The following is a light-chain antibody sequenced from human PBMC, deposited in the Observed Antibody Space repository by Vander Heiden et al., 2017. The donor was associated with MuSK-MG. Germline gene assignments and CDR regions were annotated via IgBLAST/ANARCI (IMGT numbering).Light chain of an antibody. Sequence: DIQMTQSPSSLSASVGDRVTITCRASQTIIYYLNWYQQKPGEAPKLLIYAASSLQSGVPARFSGSGSGTDFTLTISRLQPEDFATYYCQQSDISPITFGQGTRMEIK. J-gene: IGKJ5*01. CDR3: QQSDISPIT. CDR1: QTIIYY. V-gene: IGKV1-39*01. CDR2: AAS.